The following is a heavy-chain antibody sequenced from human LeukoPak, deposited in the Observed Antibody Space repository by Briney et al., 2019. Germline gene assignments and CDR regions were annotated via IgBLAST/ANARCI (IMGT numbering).Heavy chain of an antibody. CDR2: MNPNSGNT. J-gene: IGHJ6*02. CDR1: GYTFTSYD. V-gene: IGHV1-8*01. Sequence: GASVKVSCKASGYTFTSYDINWVRQATGQGLEWMGRMNPNSGNTGYAQKFQGRVTMTRNTSISTAYMELSSLRSEDTAVYYCARDTMVRGVITGVYYYYGMDVWGQGTTVTVSS. D-gene: IGHD3-10*01. CDR3: ARDTMVRGVITGVYYYYGMDV.